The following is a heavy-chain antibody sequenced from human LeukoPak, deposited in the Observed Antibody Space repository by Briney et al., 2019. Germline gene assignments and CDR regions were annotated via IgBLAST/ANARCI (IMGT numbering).Heavy chain of an antibody. D-gene: IGHD3-22*01. V-gene: IGHV3-23*01. J-gene: IGHJ4*02. Sequence: GWSLRLSCAASGFTFSSDTMSWVRQAPGKGLEWVSAISGNAGIIYNADSVKGRFTISRDNSKNTLYLQMTSLRAEDTAVYYCAKDYYVPNYWGQGTLVTVSS. CDR3: AKDYYVPNY. CDR1: GFTFSSDT. CDR2: ISGNAGII.